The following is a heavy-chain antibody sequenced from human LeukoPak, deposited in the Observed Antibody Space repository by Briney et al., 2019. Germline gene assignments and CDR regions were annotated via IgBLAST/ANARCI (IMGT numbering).Heavy chain of an antibody. CDR2: IKSKTDGGTT. CDR3: TTVTMVRGVTDHDY. Sequence: PGGSLRLSCAASGFTFSSYWMSWVRQAPGKGLEWVGRIKSKTDGGTTDYAAPVKGRFTISRDDSKNTLYLQMNSLKTEDTAVYYCTTVTMVRGVTDHDYWGQGTLVTVSS. CDR1: GFTFSSYW. J-gene: IGHJ4*02. V-gene: IGHV3-15*01. D-gene: IGHD3-10*01.